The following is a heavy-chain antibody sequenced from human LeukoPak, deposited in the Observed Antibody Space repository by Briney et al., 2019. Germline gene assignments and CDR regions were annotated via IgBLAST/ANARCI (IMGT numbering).Heavy chain of an antibody. D-gene: IGHD4-17*01. J-gene: IGHJ4*02. CDR3: ASRSDYGDYYFDY. Sequence: SETLSLTCTVSGGSISSSSYYWGWIRQPPGKGLEWIGSIYYSGSTYYNPSLKSRVTISVDTSKNQFSLKLSSVTAADTAVYYCASRSDYGDYYFDYWGQGTLVTVSS. CDR1: GGSISSSSYY. V-gene: IGHV4-39*01. CDR2: IYYSGST.